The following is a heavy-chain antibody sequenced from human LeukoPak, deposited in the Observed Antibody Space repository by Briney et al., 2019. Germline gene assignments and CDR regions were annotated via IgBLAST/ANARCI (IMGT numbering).Heavy chain of an antibody. J-gene: IGHJ3*02. CDR1: GYTFTGYY. Sequence: ASVKVSCKASGYTFTGYYMHWVRQAPGQGLEWMGWINPNSGGTNYAQKFQGRVTMTRNTSISTAYMELSSLRSEDTAVYYCARYDYVWGSYRYAAFDIWGQGTMVTVSS. CDR2: INPNSGGT. CDR3: ARYDYVWGSYRYAAFDI. V-gene: IGHV1-2*02. D-gene: IGHD3-16*02.